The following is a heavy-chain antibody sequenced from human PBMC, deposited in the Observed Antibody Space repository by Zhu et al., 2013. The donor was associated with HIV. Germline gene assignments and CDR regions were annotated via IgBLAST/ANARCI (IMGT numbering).Heavy chain of an antibody. V-gene: IGHV1-2*02. J-gene: IGHJ6*02. D-gene: IGHD6-19*01. Sequence: QVQLVQSGAEVQKPGASVKVSCRASGYTFTGQYIHWVRQAPGQGLEWMGWINPNSGGTNYAQKFQGRVTMTRDTSISTAYMELSRLRSDDTAVYYCARDRIAVAPMDVWGQGTTVTVSS. CDR2: INPNSGGT. CDR3: ARDRIAVAPMDV. CDR1: GYTFTGQY.